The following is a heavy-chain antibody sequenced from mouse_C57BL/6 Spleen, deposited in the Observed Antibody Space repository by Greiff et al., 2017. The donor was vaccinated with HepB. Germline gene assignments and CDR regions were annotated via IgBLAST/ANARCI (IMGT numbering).Heavy chain of an antibody. CDR3: ASPLTGTWAMDY. V-gene: IGHV1-26*01. J-gene: IGHJ4*01. D-gene: IGHD4-1*01. Sequence: EVQLQQSGPELVKPGASVKISCKASGYTFTDYYMNWVKQSHGKSLEWIGDINPNNGGTSYNQKFKGKATLTVDKSSSTAYMELRSLTSEDSAVYYCASPLTGTWAMDYWGQGTSVTVSS. CDR1: GYTFTDYY. CDR2: INPNNGGT.